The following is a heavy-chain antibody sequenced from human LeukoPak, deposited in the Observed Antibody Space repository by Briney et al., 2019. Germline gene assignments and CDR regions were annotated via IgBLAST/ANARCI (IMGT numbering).Heavy chain of an antibody. Sequence: PSETLSLTCAVYGGSFSGYYWSWIRQPPGKGLEWIGEINHSGSTNYNPSLKSRVTISVDTSKNQFSLKLSSVTAADTAVYYCASLAVAEYYYYGMDVWGQGTTVTVSS. CDR1: GGSFSGYY. CDR3: ASLAVAEYYYYGMDV. D-gene: IGHD6-19*01. CDR2: INHSGST. J-gene: IGHJ6*02. V-gene: IGHV4-34*01.